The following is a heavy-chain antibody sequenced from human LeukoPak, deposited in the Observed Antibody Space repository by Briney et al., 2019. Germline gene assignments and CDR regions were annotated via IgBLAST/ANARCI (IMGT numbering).Heavy chain of an antibody. CDR2: IIPILGIA. J-gene: IGHJ4*02. V-gene: IGHV1-69*04. CDR1: GYTFTGYY. CDR3: ARGPLWFGEFSPNFDY. Sequence: SVKVSCKASGYTFTGYYMHWVRQAPGQGLEWMGRIIPILGIANYAQKFQGRVTITADKSTSTAYMELSSLRFEDTAVYYCARGPLWFGEFSPNFDYWGQGTLVTVSS. D-gene: IGHD3-10*01.